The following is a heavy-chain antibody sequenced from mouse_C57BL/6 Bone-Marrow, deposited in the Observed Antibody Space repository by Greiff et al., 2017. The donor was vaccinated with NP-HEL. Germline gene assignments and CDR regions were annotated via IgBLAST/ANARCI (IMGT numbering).Heavy chain of an antibody. CDR2: IWGVGST. CDR3: ATTYYSNFWFAY. CDR1: GFSLTSYG. Sequence: LQESGPGLVAPSQSLSITCTVSGFSLTSYGVDWVRQSPGKGLEWLGVIWGVGSTNYNSALKSRLSISKDNSKSQVFLKMNSLQTDDTAMYYCATTYYSNFWFAYWGQGTLVTVSA. D-gene: IGHD2-5*01. J-gene: IGHJ3*01. V-gene: IGHV2-6*01.